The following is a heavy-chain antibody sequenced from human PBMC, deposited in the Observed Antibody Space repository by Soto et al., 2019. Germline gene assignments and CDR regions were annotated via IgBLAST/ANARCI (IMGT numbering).Heavy chain of an antibody. CDR3: ARVGAHRGSLGPFQH. Sequence: SVKVSCKASGGTFSSYAISWVREAPGQGLEWMGGIIPIFGTANYAQKLQGRVTITADKSTSTAYMELSSLRSEDTAVYYCARVGAHRGSLGPFQHWGQGTLVTVSS. J-gene: IGHJ1*01. V-gene: IGHV1-69*06. CDR2: IIPIFGTA. D-gene: IGHD3-10*01. CDR1: GGTFSSYA.